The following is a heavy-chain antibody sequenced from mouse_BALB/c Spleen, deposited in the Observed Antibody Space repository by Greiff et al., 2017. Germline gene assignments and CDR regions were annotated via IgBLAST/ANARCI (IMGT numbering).Heavy chain of an antibody. CDR3: AREWIITTVVGFDY. CDR2: IRNKANGYKT. Sequence: EVNVVESGGGFVQPGGSLRLSCATSGFTFTDYYMSWVRQPPGQALEWLGFIRNKANGYKTEYSASVKGRFTISRDNSQSILYLQMNTLRAEDSATYYCAREWIITTVVGFDYWGQGTTLTVAS. CDR1: GFTFTDYY. V-gene: IGHV7-3*02. J-gene: IGHJ2*01. D-gene: IGHD1-1*01.